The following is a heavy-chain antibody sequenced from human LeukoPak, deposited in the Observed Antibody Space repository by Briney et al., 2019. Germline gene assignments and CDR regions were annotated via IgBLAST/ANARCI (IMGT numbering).Heavy chain of an antibody. CDR3: ARDHDQHDAFDI. V-gene: IGHV3-20*04. J-gene: IGHJ3*02. CDR2: INWNGGST. CDR1: GFTFDDYG. Sequence: GGSLRLSCAASGFTFDDYGMSWVRQAPGKGLEWVSGINWNGGSTGYADSVKGRFTISRDNAKNSLYLQMNSLRAGDTALYYCARDHDQHDAFDIWGQGTMVTVSS.